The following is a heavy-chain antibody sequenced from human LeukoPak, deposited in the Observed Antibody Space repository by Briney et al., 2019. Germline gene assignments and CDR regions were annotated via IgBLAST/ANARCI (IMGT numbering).Heavy chain of an antibody. D-gene: IGHD1-20*01. Sequence: SETLSLTCTVSGGSIRSHYWSWIRQPAGKGLEWIGRIYTSGNTNYNPSLKSRVTMSVDTSKNQFSLKLSSVTAADTAVYYCARVENSWNHNWFDPWGQGTLVTVSS. CDR2: IYTSGNT. CDR3: ARVENSWNHNWFDP. CDR1: GGSIRSHY. J-gene: IGHJ5*02. V-gene: IGHV4-4*07.